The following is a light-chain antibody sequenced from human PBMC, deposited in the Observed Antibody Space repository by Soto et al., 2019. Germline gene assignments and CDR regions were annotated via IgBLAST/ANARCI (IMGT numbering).Light chain of an antibody. Sequence: QSVLTQPASVSGSPGQSIAISCTGTSSDVGAYNSVSWHQQYPGKAPKLMIHDVSNRPSGVSDRFSGSKSGNTASLTISGLQAEDEAEYYCSSYTSSSSYVFRRGTKVHV. CDR3: SSYTSSSSYV. J-gene: IGLJ1*01. CDR2: DVS. V-gene: IGLV2-14*01. CDR1: SSDVGAYNS.